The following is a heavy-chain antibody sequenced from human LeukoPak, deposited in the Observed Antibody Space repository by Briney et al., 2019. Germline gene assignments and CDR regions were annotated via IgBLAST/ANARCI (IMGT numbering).Heavy chain of an antibody. CDR2: ISWNSGSI. J-gene: IGHJ5*02. CDR1: GFTFDDYA. D-gene: IGHD5-12*01. Sequence: GGSLRLSCAASGFTFDDYAMHWVRQAPGKGLEWVSGISWNSGSIGYADSVKGRFTVSRDNAKNSLYLQMNSLRAEDTALYYCAKDHIVATITNWFDPWGQGTLVTVSS. CDR3: AKDHIVATITNWFDP. V-gene: IGHV3-9*01.